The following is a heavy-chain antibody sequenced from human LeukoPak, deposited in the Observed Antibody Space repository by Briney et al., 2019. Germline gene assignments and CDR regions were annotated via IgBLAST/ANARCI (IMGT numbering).Heavy chain of an antibody. D-gene: IGHD2-2*01. CDR1: GFTFSSYS. V-gene: IGHV3-21*01. CDR3: ARGVVPAATYFDY. Sequence: RGSLRLSCAASGFTFSSYSMNWVRQAPGKGLEWVSSISSSSSYIYYADSVKGRFTISRDNAKNSLYLQMNSLRAEDTAVYYCARGVVPAATYFDYWGQGTLVTVSS. CDR2: ISSSSSYI. J-gene: IGHJ4*02.